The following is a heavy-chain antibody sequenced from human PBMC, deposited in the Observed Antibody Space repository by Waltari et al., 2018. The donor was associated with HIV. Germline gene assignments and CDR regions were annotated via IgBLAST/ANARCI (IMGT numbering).Heavy chain of an antibody. CDR2: VNHSGST. V-gene: IGHV4-34*01. J-gene: IGHJ4*02. D-gene: IGHD6-13*01. Sequence: QVQLKQWGAGLLKPSETLSLTCAVYSESFSGNYWSWIRQPPGKGLEWIGDVNHSGSTNYNPSLKSRVTISVDTSKNQFSLRLTSVTAADTALYYCARMPILGYGSYAFDSWGQGMLVTVSS. CDR1: SESFSGNY. CDR3: ARMPILGYGSYAFDS.